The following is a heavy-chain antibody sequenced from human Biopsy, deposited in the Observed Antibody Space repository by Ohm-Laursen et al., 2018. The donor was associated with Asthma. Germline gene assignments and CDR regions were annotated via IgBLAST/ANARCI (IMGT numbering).Heavy chain of an antibody. CDR1: GYSLTDLS. V-gene: IGHV1-24*01. CDR2: HDHEEGGA. Sequence: SVKVSCKISGYSLTDLSMHWVRQAPGQGLEWMGGHDHEEGGAVNARRFQGRVTMTEDTSTDTAYMELSSLSSDDTAVYYCASDFPKDYVRYNFQFWGRGTLVTVSS. CDR3: ASDFPKDYVRYNFQF. D-gene: IGHD4-17*01. J-gene: IGHJ4*02.